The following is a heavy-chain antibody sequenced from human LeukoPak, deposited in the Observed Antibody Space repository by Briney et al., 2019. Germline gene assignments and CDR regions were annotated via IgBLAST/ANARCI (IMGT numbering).Heavy chain of an antibody. CDR3: AKDKSRRYFDY. D-gene: IGHD6-6*01. V-gene: IGHV3-9*01. CDR2: ISWNSGSI. J-gene: IGHJ4*02. Sequence: PGGSLRLSCAASGFTFDDYAMHWVRQAPGKGLEWVSGISWNSGSIGYADSVKGRFTISRDNAKNSLYLQMNSLRAEDTALYYCAKDKSRRYFDYWGQGTLGTVSS. CDR1: GFTFDDYA.